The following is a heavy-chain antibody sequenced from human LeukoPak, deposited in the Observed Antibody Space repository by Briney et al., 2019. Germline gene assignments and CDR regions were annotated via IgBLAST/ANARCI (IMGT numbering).Heavy chain of an antibody. V-gene: IGHV1-24*01. CDR1: GYTLTELS. J-gene: IGHJ4*02. CDR2: FDPEDGET. D-gene: IGHD1-26*01. CDR3: ATASVGAYYFDY. Sequence: ASVKVSCKVSGYTLTELSMHWVRQAPGKGLEWMGGFDPEDGETIYAQKFQGRVTMTEDTSTDTAYMELSSLRSEDTAVYYCATASVGAYYFDYWGQGTLVTVSS.